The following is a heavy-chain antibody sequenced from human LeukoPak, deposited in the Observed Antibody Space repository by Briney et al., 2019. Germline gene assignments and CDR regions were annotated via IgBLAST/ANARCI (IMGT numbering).Heavy chain of an antibody. Sequence: KTSETLSLTCAVYGGSFSGYYWSWIRQPPGKGLEWIGEINHSASTNYNPSLKSRVTISVDTSKNQFSLKLSSVTAADTAVYYCARVPTTIFDAFDIWGQGTMVTVSS. CDR2: INHSAST. V-gene: IGHV4-34*01. J-gene: IGHJ3*02. CDR3: ARVPTTIFDAFDI. D-gene: IGHD3-3*01. CDR1: GGSFSGYY.